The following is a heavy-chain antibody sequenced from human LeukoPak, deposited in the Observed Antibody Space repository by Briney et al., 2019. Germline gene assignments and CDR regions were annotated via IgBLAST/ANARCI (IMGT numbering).Heavy chain of an antibody. J-gene: IGHJ2*01. CDR1: GYSFTSYL. Sequence: GESLKISCKGSGYSFTSYLISWVRQMPGKGLEWMGRIDPSDSYTNYSPSFQGQVTISADKSINTAYLQWSSLRASDTAMYYCARLVTANRYWYFGLWGRGTLVTVSS. CDR2: IDPSDSYT. D-gene: IGHD3-16*02. CDR3: ARLVTANRYWYFGL. V-gene: IGHV5-10-1*04.